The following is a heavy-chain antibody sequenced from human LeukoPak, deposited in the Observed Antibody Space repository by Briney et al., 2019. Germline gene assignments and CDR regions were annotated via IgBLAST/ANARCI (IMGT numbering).Heavy chain of an antibody. CDR1: GGTFSSYT. Sequence: SVKVSCKASGGTFSSYTISWVRQAPGQGLEWVGGIIPIFGTANYAQKFQDRVTITADESTSTAYMELSSLRSEDTAVFYCARPPLAYYYDSSGYYYFDYWGQGTLVTVSS. CDR3: ARPPLAYYYDSSGYYYFDY. CDR2: IIPIFGTA. D-gene: IGHD3-22*01. J-gene: IGHJ4*02. V-gene: IGHV1-69*01.